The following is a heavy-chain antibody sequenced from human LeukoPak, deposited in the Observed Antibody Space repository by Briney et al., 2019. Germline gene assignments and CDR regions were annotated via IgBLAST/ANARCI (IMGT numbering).Heavy chain of an antibody. Sequence: GGALRLSCAASGCTFITYSMNWVRQAPGKGLEGISDISSSRSSIYYADSVKGRFIISRDNGKSSLYLQINRLRAEDTAVYYGVRKAYGDYVRGAFDIWGQGTMVTVSS. D-gene: IGHD4-17*01. CDR3: VRKAYGDYVRGAFDI. CDR2: ISSSRSSI. V-gene: IGHV3-48*01. J-gene: IGHJ3*02. CDR1: GCTFITYS.